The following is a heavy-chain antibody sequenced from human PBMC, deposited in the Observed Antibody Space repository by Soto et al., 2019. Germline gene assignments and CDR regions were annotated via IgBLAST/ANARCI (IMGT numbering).Heavy chain of an antibody. CDR1: GYSFTGYY. CDR3: ATRYSYVHF. J-gene: IGHJ4*02. Sequence: GXSGEVSWRSSGYSFTGYYIHWVRQAPGQGLEWMGWINPNSGDTNYAQKFQGRVTMTRDTSFSTAYMELSSLRSDDTAVYYCATRYSYVHFWGQGTLVTVPQ. D-gene: IGHD5-18*01. V-gene: IGHV1-2*02. CDR2: INPNSGDT.